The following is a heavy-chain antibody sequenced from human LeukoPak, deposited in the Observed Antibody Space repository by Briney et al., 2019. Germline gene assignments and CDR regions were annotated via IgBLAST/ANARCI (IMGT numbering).Heavy chain of an antibody. D-gene: IGHD3-10*01. CDR3: AKDQLIDYYGSGSSLDFGDY. V-gene: IGHV1-2*06. CDR2: INPNSGGT. Sequence: ASVKVSCKASGYTFTGYYMHWVRQAPGRGFEWMGRINPNSGGTNYAQKFQGRVTMTRDTSISTAYMELSRLRSDDTAVYYCAKDQLIDYYGSGSSLDFGDYWGQGTLVTVSS. J-gene: IGHJ4*02. CDR1: GYTFTGYY.